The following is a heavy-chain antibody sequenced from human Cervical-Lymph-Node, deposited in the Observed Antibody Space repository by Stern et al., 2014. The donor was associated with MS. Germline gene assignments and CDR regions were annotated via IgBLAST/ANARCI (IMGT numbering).Heavy chain of an antibody. CDR3: ARGYPFFDN. V-gene: IGHV1-2*04. CDR1: GYTFTGFF. Sequence: VQLVESGAEVKKPGASVKVSCTASGYTFTGFFLHLVRQAPGQGLEWVGWINPNTGVTKSAQKFQGWVTLTRDTSINTVYMELNRLKSDDTAVFYCARGYPFFDNWGQGTLVTVSS. J-gene: IGHJ4*02. D-gene: IGHD2-15*01. CDR2: INPNTGVT.